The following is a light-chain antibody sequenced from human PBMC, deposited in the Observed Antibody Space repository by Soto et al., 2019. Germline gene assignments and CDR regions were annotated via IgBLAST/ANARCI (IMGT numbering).Light chain of an antibody. Sequence: EIVMTQSPVTLSVSPGERATLSCRASQSVGANLAWYQQKPGQAPRLLIHGASTRATGIPARFSGSGSGTEFTLTISSLQSEDFATYYCLQYNNWPPWTFGQGTKV. CDR2: GAS. V-gene: IGKV3-15*01. CDR1: QSVGAN. CDR3: LQYNNWPPWT. J-gene: IGKJ1*01.